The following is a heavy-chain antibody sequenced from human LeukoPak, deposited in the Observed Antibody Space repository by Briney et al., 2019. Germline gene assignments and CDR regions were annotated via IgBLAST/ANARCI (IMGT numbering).Heavy chain of an antibody. J-gene: IGHJ4*02. D-gene: IGHD3-9*01. CDR3: AREPYYDILTGYPDY. CDR1: GFTFSSYG. Sequence: GGSLRLSCAASGFTFSSYGMHWVRQAPGKGLEWVAVISYDGSNKYYADSVKGRFIISRDNAKNSLYLQMNSLRAEDTAVYYCAREPYYDILTGYPDYWGQGTLVTVSS. V-gene: IGHV3-33*08. CDR2: ISYDGSNK.